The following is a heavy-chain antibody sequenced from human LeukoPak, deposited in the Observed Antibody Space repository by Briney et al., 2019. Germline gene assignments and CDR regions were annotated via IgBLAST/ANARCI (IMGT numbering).Heavy chain of an antibody. V-gene: IGHV1-2*02. Sequence: ASVKVSCKASGYSFTDYHMHWGRQAPGQGLEWMGWINCNTGGTNYAQKFQGRVTLTRDTSITTAYMEMNSLISDDTAVYYCARDRPGYRSWFDPWGQGTLVTVSS. CDR3: ARDRPGYRSWFDP. CDR2: INCNTGGT. D-gene: IGHD6-19*01. J-gene: IGHJ5*02. CDR1: GYSFTDYH.